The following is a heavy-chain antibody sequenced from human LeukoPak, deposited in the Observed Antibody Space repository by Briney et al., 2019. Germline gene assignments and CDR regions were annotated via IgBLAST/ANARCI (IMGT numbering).Heavy chain of an antibody. CDR1: GYTFTGYY. Sequence: ASVKVSCKASGYTFTGYYMHWVRQAPGQGLEWMGWINPNSGGTNYAQKFQGRVTMTRDTSISTAYMELSRLRSDDTAVYYWARDSSTSYNYYGMDVWGQGTTVTVSS. CDR3: ARDSSTSYNYYGMDV. J-gene: IGHJ6*02. D-gene: IGHD2-2*01. CDR2: INPNSGGT. V-gene: IGHV1-2*02.